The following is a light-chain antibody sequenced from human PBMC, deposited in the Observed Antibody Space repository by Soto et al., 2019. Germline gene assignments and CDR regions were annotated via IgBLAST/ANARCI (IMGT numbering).Light chain of an antibody. J-gene: IGKJ4*01. CDR2: GVS. Sequence: EIVMTQSPATLSLSPGERATLSCRASQSVSSNLAWYQQKPGQAPRLLIYGVSSRATGVPDRFSGSGSGTDFTLTIASLQPEDVATYYCQKYNSAPLTFGGGTKVDIK. V-gene: IGKV3D-15*01. CDR3: QKYNSAPLT. CDR1: QSVSSN.